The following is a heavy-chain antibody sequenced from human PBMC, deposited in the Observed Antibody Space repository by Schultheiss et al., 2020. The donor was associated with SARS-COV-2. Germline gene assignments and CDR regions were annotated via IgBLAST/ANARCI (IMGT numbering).Heavy chain of an antibody. CDR1: GFTFSSYW. CDR3: ATGTTAAWDYYYGMDV. J-gene: IGHJ6*02. Sequence: GGSLRLSCAASGFTFSSYWMHWVRQAPGKGLVWVSRINSDGSSTSYADSVKGRFTISRDNAKNSLYLQMNSLRAEDTAVYYCATGTTAAWDYYYGMDVWGQGTTVTVSS. D-gene: IGHD6-13*01. CDR2: INSDGSST. V-gene: IGHV3-74*01.